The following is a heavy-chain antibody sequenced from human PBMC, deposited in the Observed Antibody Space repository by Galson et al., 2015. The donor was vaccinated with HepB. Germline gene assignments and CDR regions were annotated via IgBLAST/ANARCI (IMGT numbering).Heavy chain of an antibody. V-gene: IGHV1-24*01. CDR2: FDPEDGET. CDR3: ATRRYYYDSSGDFLFDY. J-gene: IGHJ4*02. CDR1: GYTLTELS. Sequence: SVTVSCKVSGYTLTELSMHWVRQAPGKGLEWMGGFDPEDGETIYAQKFQGRVTMTEDTSTDTAYMELSSLRSEDTAVYYCATRRYYYDSSGDFLFDYWGQGTLVTVSS. D-gene: IGHD3-22*01.